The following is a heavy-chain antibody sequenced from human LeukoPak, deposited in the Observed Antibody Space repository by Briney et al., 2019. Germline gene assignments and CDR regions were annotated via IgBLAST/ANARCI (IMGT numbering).Heavy chain of an antibody. CDR3: ATDQLGGYGSYDY. Sequence: GESLRLSCAASGFTFTTYWMSWVRQAPGKGLEWVANIKQDGTEEYYVDSVKGRFTISRDNAKNSVYLQMNSLRAEDTAVYYCATDQLGGYGSYDYWGQGTLVTVSS. V-gene: IGHV3-7*01. D-gene: IGHD3-10*01. CDR2: IKQDGTEE. J-gene: IGHJ4*02. CDR1: GFTFTTYW.